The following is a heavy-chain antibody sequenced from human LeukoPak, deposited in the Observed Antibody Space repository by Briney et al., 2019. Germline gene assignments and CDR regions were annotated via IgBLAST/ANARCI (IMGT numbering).Heavy chain of an antibody. CDR1: GDSVSSNSAA. CDR2: TYYRSKWYY. V-gene: IGHV6-1*01. CDR3: VRDPVGGSTIFDC. J-gene: IGHJ4*02. Sequence: SQTLSLTCVISGDSVSSNSAAWNWIRQSPSRGLEWLGRTYYRSKWYYDYSVAVKSRVTINPDTSKNQFTLQLSSVTPEDTAVYYCVRDPVGGSTIFDCWGQGTLVTVSS. D-gene: IGHD1-26*01.